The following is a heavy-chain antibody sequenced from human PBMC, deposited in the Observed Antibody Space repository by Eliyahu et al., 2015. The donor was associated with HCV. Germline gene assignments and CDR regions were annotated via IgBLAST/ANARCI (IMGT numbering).Heavy chain of an antibody. CDR3: ARAYYDFWSGYSYYFDY. CDR1: GGSISXYD. D-gene: IGHD3-3*01. J-gene: IGHJ4*02. CDR2: IYYSGST. Sequence: QVQLQESGPGLVKPSETLSLTCTVSGGSISXYDWGWIRQPPGKGLEWIGYIYYSGSTNYXPXLKSRVTISVDXSKNQFSLKLSSVTAADTAVYYCARAYYDFWSGYSYYFDYWGQGTLVTVSS. V-gene: IGHV4-59*01.